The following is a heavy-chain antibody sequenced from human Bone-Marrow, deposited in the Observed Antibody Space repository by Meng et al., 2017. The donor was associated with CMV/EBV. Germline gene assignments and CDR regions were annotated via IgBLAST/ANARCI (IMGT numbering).Heavy chain of an antibody. Sequence: GESLKISCSASGFIFSNYDIHWVRQAPGKGLEWVAVIRYDGTSTYYVGSVKGRFTISRDNSRNTVDLQVNSLKAEDTALYYCAKDSYGMDVWGQGKSVTVSS. CDR2: IRYDGTST. CDR1: GFIFSNYD. V-gene: IGHV3-30*02. CDR3: AKDSYGMDV. J-gene: IGHJ6*02.